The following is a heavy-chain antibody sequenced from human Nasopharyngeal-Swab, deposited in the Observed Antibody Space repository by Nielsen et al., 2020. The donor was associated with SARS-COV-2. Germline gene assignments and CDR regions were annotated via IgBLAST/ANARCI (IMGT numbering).Heavy chain of an antibody. V-gene: IGHV4-39*07. J-gene: IGHJ6*02. Sequence: RQAPGKGLEWVGTTYFTGNTYYNPSLKSRVTISVDTSKNQFSLKLSSVTAADTAVYYCASGGVNANTIFGVVIPPLWYYYGMDVWGQGTTVTVSS. CDR2: TYFTGNT. D-gene: IGHD3-3*01. CDR3: ASGGVNANTIFGVVIPPLWYYYGMDV.